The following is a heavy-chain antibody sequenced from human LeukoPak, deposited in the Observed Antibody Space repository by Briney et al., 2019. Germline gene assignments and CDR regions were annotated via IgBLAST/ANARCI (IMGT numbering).Heavy chain of an antibody. CDR1: GYTFTSYG. CDR2: ISAYNGNT. J-gene: IGHJ4*02. V-gene: IGHV1-18*01. Sequence: GASVKVSCKASGYTFTSYGISWVRQAPGQGLEWMGWISAYNGNTNYAQKLQGRVTMTTDTSTSTAYMELRSLRSDDTAVYYCAREGSHRYSSSSGTDYWGQGTLVTVSS. D-gene: IGHD6-6*01. CDR3: AREGSHRYSSSSGTDY.